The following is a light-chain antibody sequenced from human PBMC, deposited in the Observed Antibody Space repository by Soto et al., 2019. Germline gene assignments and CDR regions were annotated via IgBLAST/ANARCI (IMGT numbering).Light chain of an antibody. Sequence: EILMTQSPATLSVSPGERATLSCRASQSVSSNLAWYQQKPGQAPRLLIYAASTRATGIPARLSGSGSGTEFTITIRSLQSEDFAVYYCQQYNIWWAFGQGTKVDIK. V-gene: IGKV3-15*01. CDR1: QSVSSN. J-gene: IGKJ1*01. CDR3: QQYNIWWA. CDR2: AAS.